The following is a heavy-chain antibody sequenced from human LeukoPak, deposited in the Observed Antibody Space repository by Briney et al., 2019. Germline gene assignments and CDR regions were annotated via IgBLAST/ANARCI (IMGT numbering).Heavy chain of an antibody. CDR1: GYTFTSYY. V-gene: IGHV1-46*01. D-gene: IGHD3-10*01. CDR2: INPSGGST. J-gene: IGHJ6*03. CDR3: ARGQGRGSGGYYYYYYYMDV. Sequence: ASVKVSCKASGYTFTSYYMHWVRQAPGQGLEWMGIINPSGGSTSYAQKFQGRVTMTRNTSISTAYMELSSLRSEDTAVYYCARGQGRGSGGYYYYYYYMDVWGKGTTVTISS.